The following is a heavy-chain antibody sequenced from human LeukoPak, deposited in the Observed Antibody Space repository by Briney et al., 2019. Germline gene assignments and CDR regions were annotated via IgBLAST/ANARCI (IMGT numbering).Heavy chain of an antibody. V-gene: IGHV4-39*07. CDR1: GGSISSSSYY. CDR2: IYSSGST. CDR3: ARDEYSSSWDYYYYGMDV. D-gene: IGHD6-13*01. J-gene: IGHJ6*02. Sequence: SETLSLTCTVSGGSISSSSYYWGWIRQPPGKGLEWIGRIYSSGSTNYNPSLKSRVTMSVDTSKNQFSLKLSSVTAADTAVYYCARDEYSSSWDYYYYGMDVWGQGTTVTVSS.